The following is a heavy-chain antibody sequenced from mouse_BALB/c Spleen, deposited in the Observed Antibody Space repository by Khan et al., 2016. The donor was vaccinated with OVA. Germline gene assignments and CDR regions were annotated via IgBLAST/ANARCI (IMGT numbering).Heavy chain of an antibody. V-gene: IGHV3-2*02. J-gene: IGHJ2*01. CDR1: GYSITSDYA. CDR2: ISYSGRT. D-gene: IGHD1-1*01. Sequence: EVQLQESGPGLVKPSQSLSLTCTVTGYSITSDYAWNWIRQFPGNKLEWMGYISYSGRTSYNPSLKSRISITRDTSKNQFFLQLNDVTTEDTATYDCARSVTITTVVATDFDYWGQGTTLTVSS. CDR3: ARSVTITTVVATDFDY.